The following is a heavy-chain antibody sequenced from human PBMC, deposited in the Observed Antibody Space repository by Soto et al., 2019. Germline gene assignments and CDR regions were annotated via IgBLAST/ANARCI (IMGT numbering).Heavy chain of an antibody. CDR1: SGSVSSGSYY. J-gene: IGHJ5*02. Sequence: SETLSLTCTVSSGSVSSGSYYWSWIRQPPGKGLEWIGYIYYSGSTNYNPSLKSRVTISVDTSKNQFSLKLSSVTAADTAVYYCARGGVDYGDNNWFDPWGQGTLVT. CDR2: IYYSGST. D-gene: IGHD4-17*01. V-gene: IGHV4-61*01. CDR3: ARGGVDYGDNNWFDP.